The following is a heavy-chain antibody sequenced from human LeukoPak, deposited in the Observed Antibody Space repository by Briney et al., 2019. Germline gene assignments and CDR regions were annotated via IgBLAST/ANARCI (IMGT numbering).Heavy chain of an antibody. CDR3: ARGSPSGYFDY. D-gene: IGHD3-10*01. CDR2: IHPSGTIT. V-gene: IGHV1-46*01. Sequence: ASVKVSCKASGYIFINHYIYWVRQVPGLGPEWMGLIHPSGTITNYAQKFQGRIIMTRDASTNTVYMDLSSLRSDDTAVYYCARGSPSGYFDYWGQGTLVTVSS. CDR1: GYIFINHY. J-gene: IGHJ4*02.